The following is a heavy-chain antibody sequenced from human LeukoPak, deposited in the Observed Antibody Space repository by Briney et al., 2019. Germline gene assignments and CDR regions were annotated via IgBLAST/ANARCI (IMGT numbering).Heavy chain of an antibody. V-gene: IGHV4-39*07. Sequence: SQTLSLTCAVSARSISRGRYSWGWIRQPPGKGLEWIGGIDYSGSTYYNSSLKTRVTISVYTSNTQFSLKLSSVTAADTAVYYCASIFRRYFYYMEVWGKGPTVPVSS. CDR1: ARSISRGRYS. CDR2: IDYSGST. D-gene: IGHD3-3*02. J-gene: IGHJ6*03. CDR3: ASIFRRYFYYMEV.